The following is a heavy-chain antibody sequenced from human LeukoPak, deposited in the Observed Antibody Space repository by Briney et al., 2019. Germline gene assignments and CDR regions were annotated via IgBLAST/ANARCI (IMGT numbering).Heavy chain of an antibody. CDR1: GGTFSTYG. CDR2: VIPIFGIV. D-gene: IGHD3-10*01. J-gene: IGHJ5*02. V-gene: IGHV1-69*05. CDR3: ARGPYGSGSYYSWFDP. Sequence: ASVKVSCKASGGTFSTYGISWVRQAPGQGLEWMGGVIPIFGIVNYAQNFQGRVTITTDGSTSTAYMELRSLRSEDTAVYYCARGPYGSGSYYSWFDPWGQGTLVTVSS.